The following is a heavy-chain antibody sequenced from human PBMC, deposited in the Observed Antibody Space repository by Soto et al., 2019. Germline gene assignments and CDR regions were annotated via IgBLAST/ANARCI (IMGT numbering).Heavy chain of an antibody. V-gene: IGHV4-59*01. Sequence: ETLSLTCTVSGGSISSYYWSWIRQPPGKGLEWIGYIYYSGSTNYNPSLKSRVTISVDTSKNQFSLKLSSVTAADTAVYYCARDLGVVAASYYYYGMDVWGQGTTVTVSS. D-gene: IGHD2-15*01. CDR3: ARDLGVVAASYYYYGMDV. CDR2: IYYSGST. J-gene: IGHJ6*02. CDR1: GGSISSYY.